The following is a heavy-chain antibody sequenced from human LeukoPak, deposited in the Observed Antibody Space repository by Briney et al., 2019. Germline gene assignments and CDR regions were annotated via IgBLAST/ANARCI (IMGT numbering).Heavy chain of an antibody. V-gene: IGHV3-53*01. J-gene: IGHJ4*02. Sequence: GGSLRLSCTVSGFTVSAVYLSWVRQAPGKGLQWVSEIYSAGTSFHAASLESRFTVSTDYSKNILYLQMNSLRAEDTGVYYCAMTDDILIASSYWGQGTSVTVSS. CDR1: GFTVSAVY. CDR3: AMTDDILIASSY. D-gene: IGHD3-9*01. CDR2: IYSAGTS.